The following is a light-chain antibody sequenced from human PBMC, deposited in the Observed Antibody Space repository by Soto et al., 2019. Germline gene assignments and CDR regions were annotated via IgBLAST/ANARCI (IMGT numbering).Light chain of an antibody. CDR2: GAS. J-gene: IGKJ2*01. CDR3: QQYLGTPPFMHT. V-gene: IGKV4-1*01. CDR1: RSLLSTSDNKHY. Sequence: DIVMTQSPDSLAVFLGERATINCKSSRSLLSTSDNKHYLAWYQRKSGQPPNLLIYGASTRELGVPDRFSGSGSGTDFTLTISSVQAGDVAFYDCQQYLGTPPFMHTFGQGIHMEIK.